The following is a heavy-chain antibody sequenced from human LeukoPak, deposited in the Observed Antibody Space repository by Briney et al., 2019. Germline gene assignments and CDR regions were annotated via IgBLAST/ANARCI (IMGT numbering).Heavy chain of an antibody. CDR2: ISSSSDYI. Sequence: PGGSLRLSGAASGFTFSSSTMNWVRRAPGKGLEWVSSISSSSDYIYYADSVKGRFTISRDNAKNSLYLQMNSLRAEDTAVYYCVRIPNSANFPNWFDPWGQGTLVTVSS. V-gene: IGHV3-21*01. J-gene: IGHJ5*02. CDR1: GFTFSSST. D-gene: IGHD4/OR15-4a*01. CDR3: VRIPNSANFPNWFDP.